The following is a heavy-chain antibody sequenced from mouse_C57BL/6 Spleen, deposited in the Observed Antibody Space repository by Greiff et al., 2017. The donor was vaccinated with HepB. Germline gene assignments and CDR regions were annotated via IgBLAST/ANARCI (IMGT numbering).Heavy chain of an antibody. V-gene: IGHV1-64*01. J-gene: IGHJ3*01. CDR1: GYTFTSYW. CDR2: IHPNSGST. D-gene: IGHD2-2*01. Sequence: VQLQQSGAELVKPGASVKLSCKASGYTFTSYWMHWVKQRPGQGLEWIGMIHPNSGSTNYNEKFKSKATLTVDKSSSTAYMQLSSLTSEDSAVYYCARSKGYGYDDGPWFAYWGQGTLVTVSA. CDR3: ARSKGYGYDDGPWFAY.